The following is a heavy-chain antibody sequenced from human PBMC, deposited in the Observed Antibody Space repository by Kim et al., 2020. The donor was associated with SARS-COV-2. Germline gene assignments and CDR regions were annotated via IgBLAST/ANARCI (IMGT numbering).Heavy chain of an antibody. V-gene: IGHV3-15*01. CDR1: GFTFSNAW. CDR2: IKSKTDGGTT. Sequence: GGSLRLSCAASGFTFSNAWMSWVRQAPGKGLEWVGRIKSKTDGGTTDYAAPVKGRFTISRDDSKNTLYLQMNSLKTEDTAVYYCTTDSNYPGRNWSDPWGQGTLVTVSS. D-gene: IGHD4-4*01. CDR3: TTDSNYPGRNWSDP. J-gene: IGHJ5*02.